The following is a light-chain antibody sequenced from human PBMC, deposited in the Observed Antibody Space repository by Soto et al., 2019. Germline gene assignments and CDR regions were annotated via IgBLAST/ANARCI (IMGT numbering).Light chain of an antibody. CDR1: QSVSSY. J-gene: IGKJ4*01. CDR3: QQRSNWPPLT. V-gene: IGKV3-11*01. Sequence: EIVLTPSPATLSLSPGERATLSCRASQSVSSYLAWYQQKPGQAPRLLIYDASNRATGIPARFSGSESGTDFTLTISRLEPEDFAVYYCQQRSNWPPLTFGGGTKVEIK. CDR2: DAS.